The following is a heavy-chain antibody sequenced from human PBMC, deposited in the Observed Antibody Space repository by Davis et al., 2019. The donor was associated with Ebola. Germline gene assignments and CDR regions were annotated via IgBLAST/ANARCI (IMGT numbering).Heavy chain of an antibody. CDR3: ARHCSGGNCYDF. J-gene: IGHJ5*01. V-gene: IGHV3-53*01. Sequence: SCAASGFSVSSRHISWVRRAPGKGLEWVAVIYTGDIPYYADFVKGRFTISRDSSKTTHYLQMNSLRADDTAIYYCARHCSGGNCYDFWGRGTLVTVSS. CDR1: GFSVSSRH. CDR2: IYTGDIP. D-gene: IGHD2-8*02.